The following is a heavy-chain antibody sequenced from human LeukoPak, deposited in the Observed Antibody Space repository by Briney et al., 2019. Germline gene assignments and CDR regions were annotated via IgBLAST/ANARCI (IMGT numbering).Heavy chain of an antibody. CDR3: AKDIGYCSGGSCYPAGMDV. D-gene: IGHD2-15*01. V-gene: IGHV3-30*02. CDR1: GFTFSSYG. J-gene: IGHJ6*04. Sequence: GGSLRLSCAASGFTFSSYGMHWVRQAPGKGLEWVAVIWYDGSNKYYADSVKGRFTISRDNSKNTLYLQMNSLRAEDTAVYYCAKDIGYCSGGSCYPAGMDVWGKGTTVTVSS. CDR2: IWYDGSNK.